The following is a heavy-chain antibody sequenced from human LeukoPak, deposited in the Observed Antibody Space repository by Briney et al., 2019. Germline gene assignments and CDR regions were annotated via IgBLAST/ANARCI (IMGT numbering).Heavy chain of an antibody. J-gene: IGHJ6*02. Sequence: PGRSLRLSSAASGFTFDDYAMHWVRQAPGKGLEWVSGISWNSGSIDYADSVKGRFTISRDNAKNSLYLQMNSLRAEDTALYYCAKVVAATYYYYGMDVWGQGTTVTVSS. V-gene: IGHV3-9*01. CDR1: GFTFDDYA. CDR3: AKVVAATYYYYGMDV. D-gene: IGHD2-15*01. CDR2: ISWNSGSI.